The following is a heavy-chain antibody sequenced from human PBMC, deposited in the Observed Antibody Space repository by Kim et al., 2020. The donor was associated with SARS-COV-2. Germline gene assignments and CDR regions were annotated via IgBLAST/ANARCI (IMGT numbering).Heavy chain of an antibody. Sequence: GGSLRLSCAASGFTFSSYSMNWVRQAPGKGLEWVSYISSSSSYIYYADSVKGRFTISRDNAKNSLYLQMNSLRAEDTAVYYCARDLKHNWNDGAFDIWGQGTMVTVSS. V-gene: IGHV3-21*01. D-gene: IGHD1-1*01. CDR3: ARDLKHNWNDGAFDI. CDR2: ISSSSSYI. J-gene: IGHJ3*02. CDR1: GFTFSSYS.